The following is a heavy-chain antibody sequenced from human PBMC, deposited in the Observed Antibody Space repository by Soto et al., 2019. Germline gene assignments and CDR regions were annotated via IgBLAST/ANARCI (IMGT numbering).Heavy chain of an antibody. CDR3: AKLGSSAWSPHYYFDY. J-gene: IGHJ4*02. V-gene: IGHV3-23*01. D-gene: IGHD3-10*01. CDR1: GFTFNNYA. CDR2: ITGSGSDT. Sequence: EVQLLESGGGFVQPGGSLRLSCAASGFTFNNYAMGWVRQAPGKGLEWVSAITGSGSDTYYVDSVKGRFTISRDNSKNTLFLQMNSLRAEDTAIYYCAKLGSSAWSPHYYFDYWGQGTLVTVSS.